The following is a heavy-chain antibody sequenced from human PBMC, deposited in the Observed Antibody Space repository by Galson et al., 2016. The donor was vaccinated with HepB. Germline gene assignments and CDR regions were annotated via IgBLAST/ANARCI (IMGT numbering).Heavy chain of an antibody. Sequence: SLRLSCAASGFTFSNYGMHWVRQAPGKGLEWVALISSDGKSASYADSVKGRVAISRDNTKKPLYLQMHSLRGEDTAVYYCAKGRCDVDSWGQGTLVTVSS. J-gene: IGHJ4*02. D-gene: IGHD2-21*02. V-gene: IGHV3-30*18. CDR2: ISSDGKSA. CDR1: GFTFSNYG. CDR3: AKGRCDVDS.